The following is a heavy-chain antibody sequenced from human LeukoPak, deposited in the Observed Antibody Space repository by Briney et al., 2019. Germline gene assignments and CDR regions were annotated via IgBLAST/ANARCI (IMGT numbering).Heavy chain of an antibody. CDR2: ISSNGGST. CDR3: ARREMATTLDY. J-gene: IGHJ4*02. V-gene: IGHV3-64*01. D-gene: IGHD5-12*01. Sequence: GGSLRLSCAASGFTFSSYAMHWVRQAPGKGLEYVSAISSNGGSTYYANSVKGRFTISRDNAKNSLYLQMNSLRAEDTAVYYCARREMATTLDYWGQGTLVTVSS. CDR1: GFTFSSYA.